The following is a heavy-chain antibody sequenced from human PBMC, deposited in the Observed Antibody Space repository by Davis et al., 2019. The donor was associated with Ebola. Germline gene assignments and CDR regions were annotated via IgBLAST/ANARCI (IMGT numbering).Heavy chain of an antibody. Sequence: SVKVSCKASGGIFSSDAFSWVRQTPGQGLEWMGWIIPVFGTANYAQKFQGRVTITADESTSTAYMEMSRLTFDDTAVYYCARGNYGDLGGGDFDYWGQGTLVTVSS. CDR2: IIPVFGTA. V-gene: IGHV1-69*13. D-gene: IGHD4-17*01. J-gene: IGHJ4*02. CDR1: GGIFSSDA. CDR3: ARGNYGDLGGGDFDY.